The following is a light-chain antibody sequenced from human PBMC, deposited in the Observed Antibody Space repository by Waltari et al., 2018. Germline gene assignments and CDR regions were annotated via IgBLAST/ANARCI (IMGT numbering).Light chain of an antibody. V-gene: IGLV1-51*02. CDR2: ETN. CDR1: SSNIGNNY. CDR3: GAWDGSLSSGV. Sequence: QSVLTQPPSVSAAPGQKVTISCSGSSSNIGNNYVSWYQQLTGTATKLLIYETNKRPSGIPDRFSGSKSGTSATLGITGLQTGDEADYYCGAWDGSLSSGVFGGGTKLTVL. J-gene: IGLJ3*02.